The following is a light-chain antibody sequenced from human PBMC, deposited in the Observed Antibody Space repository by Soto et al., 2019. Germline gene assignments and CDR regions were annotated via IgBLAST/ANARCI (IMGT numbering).Light chain of an antibody. V-gene: IGKV3-20*01. J-gene: IGKJ3*01. Sequence: EIVLTQSPGTLSLSPGERATLSCRASQSVSSSSLAWYQQRRGQAPRLLIHDASSRATGIPDRFSGSGSGTDFTLTISRLEPEDFAVYYCQQYNNWPVTFGPGTKVDI. CDR3: QQYNNWPVT. CDR2: DAS. CDR1: QSVSSSS.